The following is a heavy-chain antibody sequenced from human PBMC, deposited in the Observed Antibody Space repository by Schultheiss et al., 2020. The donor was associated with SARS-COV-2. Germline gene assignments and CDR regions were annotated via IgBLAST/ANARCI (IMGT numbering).Heavy chain of an antibody. V-gene: IGHV3-23*01. CDR2: INNSGAST. J-gene: IGHJ4*02. Sequence: GVSLRLSCAPSGFTFAGYALRWVRQAPGKGLEWVSGINNSGASTYYADSVKGRFTISRDNSKNTLYLQMNSLRAEDTAVYYCAKVHPSRGPFDYWGQGTLVTVSS. D-gene: IGHD3-10*01. CDR3: AKVHPSRGPFDY. CDR1: GFTFAGYA.